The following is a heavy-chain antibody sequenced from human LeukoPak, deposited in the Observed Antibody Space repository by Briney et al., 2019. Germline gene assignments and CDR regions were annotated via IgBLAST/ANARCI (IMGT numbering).Heavy chain of an antibody. CDR2: IYYSEST. CDR1: GGSISSSSYY. CDR3: ARLSPLYCSSTSCYTFDY. Sequence: SETLSLTCTVSGGSISSSSYYWGWIRQPPGKGLEWIGSIYYSESTYYNPSLKSRVTISVDTSKNQFSLKLSSVTAADTAVYYCARLSPLYCSSTSCYTFDYWGQGTLVTVSS. J-gene: IGHJ4*02. D-gene: IGHD2-2*02. V-gene: IGHV4-39*01.